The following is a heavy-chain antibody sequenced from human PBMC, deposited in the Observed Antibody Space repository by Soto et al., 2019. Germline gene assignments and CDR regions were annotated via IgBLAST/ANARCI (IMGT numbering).Heavy chain of an antibody. D-gene: IGHD3-3*01. CDR1: GFTVSSNY. CDR2: IYSGGST. CDR3: ARGKSGSPPDY. Sequence: GGSLRLSCAASGFTVSSNYMSWVRQAPGKGLEWVSVIYSGGSTYYADSVKGRFTISRDNSKNTLYLQMNSLRAEDTAVYYCARGKSGSPPDYWGQGTLVTAPQ. V-gene: IGHV3-66*01. J-gene: IGHJ4*02.